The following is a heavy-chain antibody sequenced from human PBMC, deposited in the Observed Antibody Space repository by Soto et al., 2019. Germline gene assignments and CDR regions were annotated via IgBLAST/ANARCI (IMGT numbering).Heavy chain of an antibody. D-gene: IGHD3-3*01. J-gene: IGHJ6*02. Sequence: GGSLRLSCAASGFTVSNYWLNWVRQAPGKGLVWVSHIKSDGTTSYADSVEGRFTVSRDDAKNTFYLQMNRLRAEDTAVYYCAKDRGEEGLKFLEWFGGMDVWGHGTTVTVSS. CDR3: AKDRGEEGLKFLEWFGGMDV. CDR1: GFTVSNYW. V-gene: IGHV3-74*01. CDR2: IKSDGTT.